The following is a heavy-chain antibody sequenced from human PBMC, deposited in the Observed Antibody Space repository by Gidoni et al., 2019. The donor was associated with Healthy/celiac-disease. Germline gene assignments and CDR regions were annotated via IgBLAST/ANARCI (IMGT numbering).Heavy chain of an antibody. CDR1: GYTFTSYY. V-gene: IGHV1-46*01. CDR3: ARGGGGYSYGSGAFDI. CDR2: INPSGGST. J-gene: IGHJ3*02. D-gene: IGHD5-18*01. Sequence: QVQLVQSGAEVKKPGASVKVSCKASGYTFTSYYMHWVRQAPGQGLEWMGIINPSGGSTSYEQKFQGRVTMTRDTSTSTVYMELSSLRSEDTAVYYCARGGGGYSYGSGAFDIWGQGTMVTVSS.